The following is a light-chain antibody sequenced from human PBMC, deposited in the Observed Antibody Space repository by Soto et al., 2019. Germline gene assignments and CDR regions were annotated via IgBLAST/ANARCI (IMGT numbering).Light chain of an antibody. CDR2: DVG. Sequence: QSVLTQPASVSGSPGQSITIYCTGTSSDVGGYNYVSWYQQHPGKAPKLMIYDVGNRPSGVSNRFSGSKSGNTASLTISGLQAEDEADYYCSSYTSSSTLGVFGTGTKVTVL. CDR1: SSDVGGYNY. CDR3: SSYTSSSTLGV. V-gene: IGLV2-14*01. J-gene: IGLJ1*01.